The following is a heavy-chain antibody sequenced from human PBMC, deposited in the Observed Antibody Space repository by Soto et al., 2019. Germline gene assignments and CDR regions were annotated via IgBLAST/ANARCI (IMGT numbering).Heavy chain of an antibody. CDR1: GGSISSGGYY. Sequence: LSLTCTVSGGSISSGGYYWSWIRQHPGKGLEWIGYIYYSGSTYYNPSLKSRVTISVDTSKNQFSLKLSSVTAADTAVYYCAREGQGGSGLYYYYYGMDVWGQGTTVTVSS. V-gene: IGHV4-31*03. J-gene: IGHJ6*02. CDR2: IYYSGST. D-gene: IGHD3-16*01. CDR3: AREGQGGSGLYYYYYGMDV.